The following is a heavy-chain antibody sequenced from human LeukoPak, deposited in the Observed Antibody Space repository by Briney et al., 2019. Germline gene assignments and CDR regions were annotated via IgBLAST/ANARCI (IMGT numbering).Heavy chain of an antibody. V-gene: IGHV4-34*01. Sequence: SETLSLTCAVYGGSFNNYYWTWIRQPPGKGLEWIGEISNNEGTRYNPSLKSRVTLSLDTSKNQFSLKLSSVTAADTAVYFCARGADPDKLGNIWGQGTLVTASS. J-gene: IGHJ1*01. CDR2: ISNNEGT. CDR3: ARGADPDKLGNI. D-gene: IGHD1/OR15-1a*01. CDR1: GGSFNNYY.